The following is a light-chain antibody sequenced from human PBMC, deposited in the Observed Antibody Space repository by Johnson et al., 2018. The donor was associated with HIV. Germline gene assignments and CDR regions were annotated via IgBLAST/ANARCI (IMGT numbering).Light chain of an antibody. Sequence: QSVLTQPPSVSAAPGQKVTISCSGSSSDMGNYAVSWYQQLPGTAPKLLIYDNNKRPSEIPDRFSGSKSGTSATLGITGLQTGDEADYYCATWHTSLSAGGVFGTGTKVTVL. CDR1: SSDMGNYA. CDR3: ATWHTSLSAGGV. J-gene: IGLJ1*01. V-gene: IGLV1-51*01. CDR2: DNN.